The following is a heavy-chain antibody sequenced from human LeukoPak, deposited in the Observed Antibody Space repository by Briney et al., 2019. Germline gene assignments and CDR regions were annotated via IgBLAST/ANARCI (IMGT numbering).Heavy chain of an antibody. CDR3: ATTDLGPCSSSRCPEDAFDI. D-gene: IGHD2-2*01. CDR1: GGFINTGRYY. Sequence: SETLSLTCSVSGGFINTGRYYWAWIRQPPGKGLDWIGSVFYSGNIDYNPSLKGRVIISVDASKNTVSLKLSSVTASDTAKYYCATTDLGPCSSSRCPEDAFDIWGHGTMVTVSP. V-gene: IGHV4-39*01. CDR2: VFYSGNI. J-gene: IGHJ3*02.